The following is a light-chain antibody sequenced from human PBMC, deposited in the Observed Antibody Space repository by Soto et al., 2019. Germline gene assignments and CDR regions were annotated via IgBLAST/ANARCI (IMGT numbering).Light chain of an antibody. Sequence: SYELTQPLSVSVALGQTARITCGGNNIGSKNVHWYQQKLGQAPVLVIYRDSNRPSGIPERFSGSNSGNTATLTISRAQAGDEADYYCQVWDSSVVVFGGGTKLTVL. CDR2: RDS. J-gene: IGLJ2*01. CDR1: NIGSKN. V-gene: IGLV3-9*01. CDR3: QVWDSSVVV.